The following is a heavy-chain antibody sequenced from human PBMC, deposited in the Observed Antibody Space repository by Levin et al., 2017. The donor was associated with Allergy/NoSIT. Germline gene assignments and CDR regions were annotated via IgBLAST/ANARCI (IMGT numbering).Heavy chain of an antibody. V-gene: IGHV3-23*01. J-gene: IGHJ6*02. D-gene: IGHD6-13*01. CDR2: ISGSGGST. CDR1: GFTFSSYA. CDR3: AKEGGRAEAGTGGFWYYYYGFDV. Sequence: GGSLRLSCAASGFTFSSYAMRWVRQAPGKGLEWVSAISGSGGSTYYADSVKGRFTISRDNSKNTLYLQMNSLRAEDTAIYYCAKEGGRAEAGTGGFWYYYYGFDVWGQGTTVTVSS.